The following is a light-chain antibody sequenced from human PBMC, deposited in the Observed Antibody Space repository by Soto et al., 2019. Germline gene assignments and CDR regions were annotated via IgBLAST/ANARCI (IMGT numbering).Light chain of an antibody. Sequence: EIVMTQSPATLSVSPGERATLSCRPSQSIGSNLAWYQQKPGQAPRLLIYGTSTRATGFPARFSGSGSGTEFTLTISSLQSEDFAVYFCQQYNVWPPAFGQGTKVDIK. CDR2: GTS. J-gene: IGKJ1*01. CDR3: QQYNVWPPA. V-gene: IGKV3-15*01. CDR1: QSIGSN.